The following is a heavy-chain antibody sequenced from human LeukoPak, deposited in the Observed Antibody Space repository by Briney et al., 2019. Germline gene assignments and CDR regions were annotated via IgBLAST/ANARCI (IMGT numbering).Heavy chain of an antibody. CDR3: ATNLGVRGGEYYYYYYGMDV. D-gene: IGHD3-10*01. CDR1: GYTFTSYG. J-gene: IGHJ6*02. Sequence: ASVKVSCKASGYTFTSYGISWVRQAPGQGLEWMGWISAYNGNTNYAQKFQGRVTMTRDTSTSTVYMELSSLRSEDTAVYYCATNLGVRGGEYYYYYYGMDVWGQGTTVTVSS. CDR2: ISAYNGNT. V-gene: IGHV1-18*01.